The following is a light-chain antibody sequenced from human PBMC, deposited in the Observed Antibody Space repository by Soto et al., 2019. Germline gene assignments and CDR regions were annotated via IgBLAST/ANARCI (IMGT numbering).Light chain of an antibody. CDR1: QSVSSN. V-gene: IGKV3-15*01. Sequence: IVMTQSPATLSVPPGERASLSCRATQSVSSNLAGYQQKPCQAPRPLIFGASTRATGIPARFSGSGSGKEFVLSIRSLQSEGFAVYHCQWYKNWLPYTLCERTQLEI. CDR2: GAS. J-gene: IGKJ2*01. CDR3: QWYKNWLPYT.